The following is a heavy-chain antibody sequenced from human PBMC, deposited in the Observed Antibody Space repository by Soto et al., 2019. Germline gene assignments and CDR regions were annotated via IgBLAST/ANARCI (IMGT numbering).Heavy chain of an antibody. V-gene: IGHV3-74*01. CDR2: IDGDGAST. Sequence: GGSLRLSCAASGFTFSGYWMYWVRQSPGKGLVWVSRIDGDGASTGYADSVKGRFTISRDNAKNTLYLQMNSLRAEDTAVYYCARDPRNLGLDPWGLGTLVTVSS. CDR3: ARDPRNLGLDP. D-gene: IGHD4-4*01. J-gene: IGHJ5*02. CDR1: GFTFSGYW.